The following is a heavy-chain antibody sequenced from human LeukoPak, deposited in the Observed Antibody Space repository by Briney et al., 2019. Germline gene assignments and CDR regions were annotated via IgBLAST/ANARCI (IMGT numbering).Heavy chain of an antibody. CDR2: IYHSGST. Sequence: SQTLSLTCAVSGGSISSGGYSWSWIRQPPGKGLEWIGYIYHSGSTYYNPSLKSRVTISLDRSKNQFSLKLSSVTAADTAVYYCAREAAAGTGVVWFDPWGQGTLVTVSS. J-gene: IGHJ5*02. V-gene: IGHV4-30-2*01. CDR3: AREAAAGTGVVWFDP. D-gene: IGHD6-13*01. CDR1: GGSISSGGYS.